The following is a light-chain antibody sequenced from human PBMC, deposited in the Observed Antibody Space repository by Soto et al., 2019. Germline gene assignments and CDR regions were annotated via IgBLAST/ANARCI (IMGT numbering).Light chain of an antibody. Sequence: VMTQSPDTLSASPGERVSLSCRASQSVNHNLAWYLQKPGQAPRLLIYGASSRATGIPDRFSGSGSGTDFTLTISRLEPEECAVYYCQQYGSSPRFGQGTKVDI. CDR2: GAS. J-gene: IGKJ1*01. CDR1: QSVNHN. V-gene: IGKV3-20*01. CDR3: QQYGSSPR.